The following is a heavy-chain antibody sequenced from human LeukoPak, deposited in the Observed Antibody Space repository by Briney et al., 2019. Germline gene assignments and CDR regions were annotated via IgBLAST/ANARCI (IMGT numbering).Heavy chain of an antibody. D-gene: IGHD6-13*01. J-gene: IGHJ5*02. Sequence: GESLRLSCAASGFTFSNYWMTWVRQAPGKGLEWVANIKQDGSEKFYVDSVRGRFTISRDNTKNSLYLQMNSLRAEDTAVYYCAREISSWYRTEGRFDPWGQGTLVTVSS. CDR3: AREISSWYRTEGRFDP. CDR1: GFTFSNYW. CDR2: IKQDGSEK. V-gene: IGHV3-7*01.